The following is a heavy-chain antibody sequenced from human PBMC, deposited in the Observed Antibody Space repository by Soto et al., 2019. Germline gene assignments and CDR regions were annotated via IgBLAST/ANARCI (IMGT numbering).Heavy chain of an antibody. J-gene: IGHJ4*01. V-gene: IGHV3-23*01. D-gene: IGHD6-19*01. CDR1: GFTLTRSA. CDR2: ISAGGGGT. CDR3: AKDVGQWVETFDF. Sequence: PGGSLRLSCAGSGFTLTRSAVSWVRKAPGKGLEWVSGISAGGGGTYYADSVKGRFTISRDVAKNTVYLQMNVLRVEDTAVYYCAKDVGQWVETFDFWGRGTLVTVSS.